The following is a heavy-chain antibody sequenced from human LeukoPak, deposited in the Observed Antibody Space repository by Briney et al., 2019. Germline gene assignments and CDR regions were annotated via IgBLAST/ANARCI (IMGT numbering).Heavy chain of an antibody. V-gene: IGHV3-30*02. CDR1: GFTFSSYG. CDR2: IRHDGSNK. Sequence: GGSLRLSCAASGFTFSSYGMHWVRQAPGKGLEWVAFIRHDGSNKYYADSVKGRFTISRDNSKNTLYLQMNSLRAEDTAVYYCAKGSKLLVFTRDHYIAVWSKGTSVTISS. J-gene: IGHJ6*03. CDR3: AKGSKLLVFTRDHYIAV. D-gene: IGHD3-9*01.